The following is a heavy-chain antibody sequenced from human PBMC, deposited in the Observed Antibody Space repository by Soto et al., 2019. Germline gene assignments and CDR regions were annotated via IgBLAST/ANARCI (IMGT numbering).Heavy chain of an antibody. D-gene: IGHD2-21*01. CDR2: IWYDGSNK. J-gene: IGHJ6*02. V-gene: IGHV3-33*01. CDR1: GFTFSSYG. CDR3: ARDMVKYYYYYGMDV. Sequence: GGSLRLSCAASGFTFSSYGMHWVRQAPGKGLEWVAVIWYDGSNKYYADSVKGRFTISRDNSKNTLYLQMNSLRAEDTAVYYCARDMVKYYYYYGMDVWGQGTTVTVSS.